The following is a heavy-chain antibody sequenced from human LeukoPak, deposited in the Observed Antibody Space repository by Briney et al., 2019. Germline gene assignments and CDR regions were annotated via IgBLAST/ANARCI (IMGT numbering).Heavy chain of an antibody. D-gene: IGHD3-22*01. CDR2: IYTSGST. V-gene: IGHV4-61*02. CDR1: GGSISSGSYN. J-gene: IGHJ6*03. Sequence: SETLYLTCTVSGGSISSGSYNWIWIRQPPGKGLEWIGRIYTSGSTNYNHSLKSRVTISVDTSKNQFSLRLSSVTAADTAVYYCARSQGALSPVNYYYYYMDVWGKGTTVTVSS. CDR3: ARSQGALSPVNYYYYYMDV.